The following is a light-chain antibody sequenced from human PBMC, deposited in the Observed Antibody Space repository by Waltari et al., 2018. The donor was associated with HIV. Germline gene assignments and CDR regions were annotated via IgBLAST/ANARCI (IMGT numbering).Light chain of an antibody. Sequence: QSALTQPPSASGSPGQSVTISCTGSDSDIGSYNYVSWYQQHPGKAPKLMIYEVNKRPSGVPDRFSGAKSGSVASLTVSGLQADDEADYYCSSYAGRDIRVVFGGGTTLTVL. CDR2: EVN. J-gene: IGLJ2*01. V-gene: IGLV2-8*01. CDR1: DSDIGSYNY. CDR3: SSYAGRDIRVV.